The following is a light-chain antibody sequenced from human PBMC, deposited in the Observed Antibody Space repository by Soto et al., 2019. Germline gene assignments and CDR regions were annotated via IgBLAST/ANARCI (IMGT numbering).Light chain of an antibody. V-gene: IGKV3-11*01. CDR1: QSVSSS. CDR3: QQRTEWRT. CDR2: DAS. J-gene: IGKJ1*01. Sequence: EIVLTQSPATLSLSPGERATLSCRASQSVSSSLAWYQQKPGQAPRLLIYDASNRATGIPARFSGSGSGTDFTLTISSLEPEDFAVYYCQQRTEWRTFGQGTKVDIK.